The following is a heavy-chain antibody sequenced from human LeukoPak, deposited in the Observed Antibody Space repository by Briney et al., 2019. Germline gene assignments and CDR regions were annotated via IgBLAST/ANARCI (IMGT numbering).Heavy chain of an antibody. D-gene: IGHD3-10*01. J-gene: IGHJ6*03. CDR2: ISAYNGNT. CDR3: ARAHYYGSGSYYMGSDYYYYYMDV. Sequence: ASVKVSCKASGYTFTSYGISWVRQAPGQGLEWMGWISAYNGNTNYAQKLQGRVTMTTDTSTSTAYMELRSLRSDDTAVYYCARAHYYGSGSYYMGSDYYYYYMDVWGKGTTVTDSS. V-gene: IGHV1-18*01. CDR1: GYTFTSYG.